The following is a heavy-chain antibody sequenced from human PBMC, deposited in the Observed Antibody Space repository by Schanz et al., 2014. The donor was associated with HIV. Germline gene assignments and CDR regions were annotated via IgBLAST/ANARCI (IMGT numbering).Heavy chain of an antibody. CDR2: ISWNSGNI. CDR1: GFTFDDNA. V-gene: IGHV3-9*01. D-gene: IGHD3-16*01. J-gene: IGHJ6*02. Sequence: EVQLVESGGDLVQPGKSLRLSCAASGFTFDDNAMHWVRQAPGKGLEWVSGISWNSGNIDYADSVKGRFTISRDNAKNSRSLKMYTVRAEDTAVYYCARVANWDYYGMDVWGRGTTVIVSS. CDR3: ARVANWDYYGMDV.